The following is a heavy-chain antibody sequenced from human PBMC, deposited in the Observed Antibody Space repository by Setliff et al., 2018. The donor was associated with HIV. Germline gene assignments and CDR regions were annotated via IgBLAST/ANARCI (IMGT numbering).Heavy chain of an antibody. J-gene: IGHJ3*02. Sequence: ASVKVSCEASGYTFPNYGITWVRQAPGQGLEWMGWISAYTANTSYAQRFQGRVTITRDTSASTAYMELSSLRSEDTAVYYCARIIGIAVADAFDIWGQGTMVTVSS. CDR1: GYTFPNYG. V-gene: IGHV1-18*01. CDR2: ISAYTANT. CDR3: ARIIGIAVADAFDI. D-gene: IGHD6-19*01.